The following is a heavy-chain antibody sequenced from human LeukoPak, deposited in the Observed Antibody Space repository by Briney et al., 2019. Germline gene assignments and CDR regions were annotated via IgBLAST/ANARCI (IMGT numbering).Heavy chain of an antibody. J-gene: IGHJ6*03. D-gene: IGHD3-10*01. V-gene: IGHV3-7*01. CDR3: ARDKPVTMVRGVILTNYYYYMDV. Sequence: GGSLRLSCAASRFTFGSSWMSWVRQAPGKGLEWVANIKQDGSEKYYVDSVKGRFTISRDNAKNSLYLQMNSLRAEGTAVYYCARDKPVTMVRGVILTNYYYYMDVWGKGTTVTISS. CDR2: IKQDGSEK. CDR1: RFTFGSSW.